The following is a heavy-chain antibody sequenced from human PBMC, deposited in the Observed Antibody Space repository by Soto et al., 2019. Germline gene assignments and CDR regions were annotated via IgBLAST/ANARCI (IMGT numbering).Heavy chain of an antibody. CDR1: GFTFSSYS. CDR2: ISSSSSTI. Sequence: EVQLVESGGGLVQPGGSLRLSCAASGFTFSSYSMNWVRQAPGKGLEWVSYISSSSSTIYYADSVKGRFTISRDNAKNSLYLQMNSLRDEDTAVYYCAREGYSYGGYGWFDPWGQGTLVTVSS. J-gene: IGHJ5*02. CDR3: AREGYSYGGYGWFDP. D-gene: IGHD5-18*01. V-gene: IGHV3-48*02.